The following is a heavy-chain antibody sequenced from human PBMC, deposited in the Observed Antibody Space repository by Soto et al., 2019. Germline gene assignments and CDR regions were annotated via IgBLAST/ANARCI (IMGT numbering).Heavy chain of an antibody. D-gene: IGHD3-3*01. CDR1: GGSISSYY. Sequence: SETLSLTCTGSGGSISSYYWSWIRQPPGKGLEWIGYIYYSGSPNYNPSLKSRVTISVDTSKNQFSLKLSSVTAADTAVYYCARGSDFWSGYGVNWFDPWGQGTLVTVSS. V-gene: IGHV4-59*01. J-gene: IGHJ5*02. CDR2: IYYSGSP. CDR3: ARGSDFWSGYGVNWFDP.